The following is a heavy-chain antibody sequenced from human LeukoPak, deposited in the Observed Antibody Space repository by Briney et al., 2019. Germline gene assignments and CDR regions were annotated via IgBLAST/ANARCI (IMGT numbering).Heavy chain of an antibody. CDR3: ARGGYYGSGNDFRFDP. D-gene: IGHD3-10*01. CDR1: GGSFSDYY. CDR2: IYYTGST. J-gene: IGHJ5*02. V-gene: IGHV4-59*01. Sequence: SETLSLTCTISGGSFSDYYWSWIRQSPGKGLEWIGYIYYTGSTTYNPSLKSRVTISVDTSKNQFSLKLSSVTAADTAVYYCARGGYYGSGNDFRFDPWGQGTLVTVSS.